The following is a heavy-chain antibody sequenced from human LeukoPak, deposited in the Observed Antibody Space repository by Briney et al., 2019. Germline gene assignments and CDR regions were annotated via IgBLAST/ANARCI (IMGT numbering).Heavy chain of an antibody. CDR2: INHSGST. J-gene: IGHJ4*02. Sequence: SEALSLTCAVYGGSFSGYYWSWIRQPPGKGLEWIGEINHSGSTNYNPSLKSRVTISVDTSKNQFSLKLSSVTAADTAVYYCARGRGNYHLFDYWGQGTLVTVSS. V-gene: IGHV4-34*01. CDR1: GGSFSGYY. D-gene: IGHD4-11*01. CDR3: ARGRGNYHLFDY.